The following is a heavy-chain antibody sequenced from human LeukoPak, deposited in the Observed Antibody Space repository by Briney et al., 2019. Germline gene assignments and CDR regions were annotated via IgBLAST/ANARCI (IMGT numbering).Heavy chain of an antibody. CDR3: ARLPIDYVPPNYFDY. D-gene: IGHD3-16*01. CDR1: GASIKSTSYY. V-gene: IGHV4-39*07. CDR2: IYYSGSP. Sequence: SETLSLTCTVSGASIKSTSYYWGWIRQPPGKGLEWIGTIYYSGSPYYNPSLNSRATLLVDTSRNQFSLRLSSVTAADTAVYYCARLPIDYVPPNYFDYWGQGTLVTVSS. J-gene: IGHJ4*02.